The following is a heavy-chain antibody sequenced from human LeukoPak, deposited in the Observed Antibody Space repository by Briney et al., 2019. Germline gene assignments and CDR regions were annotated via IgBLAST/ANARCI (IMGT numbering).Heavy chain of an antibody. CDR2: VKPDGSAT. Sequence: GGSLRLSCAASGFTFSSYWMSWVRQAPGKGLEWVANVKPDGSATFYVDSVKGRFTISKDNAKNSLYLQMSNLRAEDTAVYFCARGGGLDVWGQGATVTVSS. CDR1: GFTFSSYW. CDR3: ARGGGLDV. J-gene: IGHJ6*02. D-gene: IGHD3-16*01. V-gene: IGHV3-7*03.